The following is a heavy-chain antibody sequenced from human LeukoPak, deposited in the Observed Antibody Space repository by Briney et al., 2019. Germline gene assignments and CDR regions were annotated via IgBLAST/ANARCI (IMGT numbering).Heavy chain of an antibody. V-gene: IGHV4-38-2*02. CDR3: ARDQHPYYDFWSGYYTGWLDP. CDR2: IYHSGST. J-gene: IGHJ5*02. CDR1: GYSISSGYY. Sequence: SETLSLTCTVSGYSISSGYYWGWIRQPPGKGLEWIGSIYHSGSTYYNPSLKSRVTISVDTSKNQFSLKLSSVTAADTAVYYCARDQHPYYDFWSGYYTGWLDPWGQGTLVTVSS. D-gene: IGHD3-3*01.